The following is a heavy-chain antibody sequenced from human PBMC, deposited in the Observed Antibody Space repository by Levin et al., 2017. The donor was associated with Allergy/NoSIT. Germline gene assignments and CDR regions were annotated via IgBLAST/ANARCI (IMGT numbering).Heavy chain of an antibody. CDR1: GFIFRDYW. CDR2: IDQDGSQR. D-gene: IGHD5-18*01. J-gene: IGHJ4*02. CDR3: AKGYNYAYVHYFDY. V-gene: IGHV3-7*03. Sequence: GASVKVSCAAAGFIFRDYWMTWVRQTPGRGLEWVANIDQDGSQRYYVDSVKGRFTISRDNAKSSLYLQMNSLRPEDTALYYCAKGYNYAYVHYFDYWGQGTLVTVSS.